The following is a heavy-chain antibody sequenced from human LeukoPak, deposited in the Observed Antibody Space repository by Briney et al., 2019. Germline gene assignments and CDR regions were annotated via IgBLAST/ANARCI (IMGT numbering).Heavy chain of an antibody. CDR3: ARSGWNMNYYYYMDV. J-gene: IGHJ6*03. Sequence: PGGSLRLSCAASEFTFSDYSMSWIRQAPGKGLEWVSYMSSSGNTIHYADSVKGRFTISRDNAKNSLYLQMNSLRAEDTAVYYCARSGWNMNYYYYMDVWGKGTTVTVSS. CDR1: EFTFSDYS. D-gene: IGHD1/OR15-1a*01. V-gene: IGHV3-11*01. CDR2: MSSSGNTI.